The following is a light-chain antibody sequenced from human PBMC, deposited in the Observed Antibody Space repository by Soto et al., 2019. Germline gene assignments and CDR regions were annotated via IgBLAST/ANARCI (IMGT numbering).Light chain of an antibody. CDR1: QIVSSY. V-gene: IGKV3-11*01. CDR2: DAS. CDR3: QQRSNWPLT. Sequence: EIVLTQSPATLSLSPGERATLSCRASQIVSSYLAWYQQKPGQAPRILIYDASNRATGIPARFSGSGSGTDFTLTISSLEPEDFAVYYCQQRSNWPLTFGGGTKVEIK. J-gene: IGKJ4*01.